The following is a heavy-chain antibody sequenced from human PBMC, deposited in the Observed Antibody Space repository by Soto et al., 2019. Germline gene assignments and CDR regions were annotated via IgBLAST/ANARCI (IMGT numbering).Heavy chain of an antibody. CDR2: INAGNGNT. D-gene: IGHD3-10*01. J-gene: IGHJ4*02. CDR1: GYTFTTYA. Sequence: VKVSCKASGYTFTTYAMHWLRQAPGQRLEWMGWINAGNGNTKYSQKFQGRVTITRDTSASAAYMELGSLRSEDTAVYYCARPAQNVVRGVIYHRFDFWGQGALVTVSS. CDR3: ARPAQNVVRGVIYHRFDF. V-gene: IGHV1-3*01.